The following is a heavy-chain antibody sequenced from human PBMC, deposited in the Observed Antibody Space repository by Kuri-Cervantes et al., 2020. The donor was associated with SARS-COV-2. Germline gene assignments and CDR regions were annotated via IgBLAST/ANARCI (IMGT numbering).Heavy chain of an antibody. J-gene: IGHJ5*02. D-gene: IGHD2/OR15-2a*01. CDR3: VRDLRIWGFDP. CDR2: IYCSGST. Sequence: SETLSLTCTVSGGSISSHYWSWIRQPPGKGLEWIGYIYCSGSTNYNPSLKSRVTISVDTSRNQFSLKLRSVTAADTAVYYCVRDLRIWGFDPWGQGTLVTVSS. CDR1: GGSISSHY. V-gene: IGHV4-59*11.